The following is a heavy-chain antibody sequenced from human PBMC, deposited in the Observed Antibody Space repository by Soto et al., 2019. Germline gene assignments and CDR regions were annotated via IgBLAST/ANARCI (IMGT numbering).Heavy chain of an antibody. D-gene: IGHD2-2*01. V-gene: IGHV1-18*01. CDR3: ARRFCISNSCSKGMDV. CDR1: GYTFTNFG. J-gene: IGHJ6*02. CDR2: ISAYNGNR. Sequence: ASVKVSCKTSGYTFTNFGLSWVRQAPGQGLEWMGWISAYNGNRNYAQNFQGRVTMTTDTSTSTAYMELRSLRSDDTAVYYCARRFCISNSCSKGMDVWGQGTTVTVSS.